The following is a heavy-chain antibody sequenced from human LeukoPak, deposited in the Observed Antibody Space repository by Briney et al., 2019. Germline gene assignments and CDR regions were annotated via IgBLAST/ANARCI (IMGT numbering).Heavy chain of an antibody. CDR3: SYSSSWYSLFDY. D-gene: IGHD6-13*01. CDR2: IRYDGSNK. V-gene: IGHV3-30*02. J-gene: IGHJ4*02. Sequence: PGGSLRLSCAASGFTFSSYGMHWDRQAPGKGLEWVAFIRYDGSNKYYADSVKGRFTISRDNSKNTLYLQMNSLRAEDTAVYYCSYSSSWYSLFDYWGQGTLVTVSS. CDR1: GFTFSSYG.